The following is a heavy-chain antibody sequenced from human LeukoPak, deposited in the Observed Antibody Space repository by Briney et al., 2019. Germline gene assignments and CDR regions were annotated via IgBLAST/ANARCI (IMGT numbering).Heavy chain of an antibody. J-gene: IGHJ4*02. D-gene: IGHD5-12*01. V-gene: IGHV4-34*01. CDR2: INHSGST. CDR1: GGPFSGYY. Sequence: SETLSLTCAVYGGPFSGYYRSWIRQPPGKGLEWIGEINHSGSTNYNPSLKSRVTISVDTSKNQLSLKLSSVTAADTAVYYCAGRDVDSGDYWGQGTLVTVSS. CDR3: AGRDVDSGDY.